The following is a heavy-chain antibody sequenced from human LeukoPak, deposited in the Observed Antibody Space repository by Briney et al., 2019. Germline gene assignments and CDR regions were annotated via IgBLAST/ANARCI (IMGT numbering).Heavy chain of an antibody. V-gene: IGHV4-34*01. CDR1: GGSFSGYY. D-gene: IGHD6-6*01. CDR3: ARVAAYVDY. Sequence: SETLSLTCAVYGGSFSGYYWSWIRQPPGKGLEWIGEINHSGSTNYNPSLKSRVTISVDTSKNQFSLKLSSVTAADTAVYYCARVAAYVDYWGQGTLVTVSS. CDR2: INHSGST. J-gene: IGHJ4*02.